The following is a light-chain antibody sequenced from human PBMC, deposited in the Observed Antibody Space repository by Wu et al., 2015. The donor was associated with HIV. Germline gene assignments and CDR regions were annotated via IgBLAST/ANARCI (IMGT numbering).Light chain of an antibody. CDR1: QSISTY. J-gene: IGKJ1*01. Sequence: DIQMTQSPSSLSASVGDRVIITCRASQSISTYLNWYQQKPGKAPKLLIYAASSLQSGVPSRFSGSGSGTEFTLAISSLQPEDVATYYCQKYNTAPWTFGQGTKVEMK. CDR2: AAS. V-gene: IGKV1-39*01. CDR3: QKYNTAPWT.